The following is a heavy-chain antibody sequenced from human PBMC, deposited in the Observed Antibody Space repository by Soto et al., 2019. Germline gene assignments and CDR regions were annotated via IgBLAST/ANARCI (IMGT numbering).Heavy chain of an antibody. CDR2: IIPLFGTA. CDR1: GGIFSSNT. CDR3: ASKAACGGDCYAFDS. J-gene: IGHJ4*02. D-gene: IGHD2-21*02. Sequence: QVYLVQSGAEVKKPGSSVKISCKAPGGIFSSNTINWVRQAAGQGLEWMGGIIPLFGTANYAEKFQGRVTITADKSTKTEYMELTSLRSEDTAVYYCASKAACGGDCYAFDSWGQGTLVTVSS. V-gene: IGHV1-69*06.